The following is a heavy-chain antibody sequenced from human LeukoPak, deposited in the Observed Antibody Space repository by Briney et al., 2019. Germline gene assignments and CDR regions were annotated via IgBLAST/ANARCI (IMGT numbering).Heavy chain of an antibody. D-gene: IGHD3-10*01. V-gene: IGHV3-7*01. CDR1: GFTFRSNW. CDR3: ARRRWFGDRQYYDY. Sequence: GGSLRLSCAASGFTFRSNWMSWVRQVPGEGLEWVANIKQDGSEKHYVDSVEGRFTISRDNAKNSVFLQMNSLRVEDTAVYYCARRRWFGDRQYYDYWGQENLVTVSS. J-gene: IGHJ4*02. CDR2: IKQDGSEK.